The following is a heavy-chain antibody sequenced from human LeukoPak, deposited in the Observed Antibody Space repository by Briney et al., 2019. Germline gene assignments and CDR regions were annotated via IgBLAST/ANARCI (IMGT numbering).Heavy chain of an antibody. Sequence: SETLSLTCTVSGDSISYSNNYWGWVRQPPGERLEWIGSIYYSGRTYYNPSLRSRVTISVDRSKNQFSLKLSSVTAADTAVYYCARVGGNYYDSSGYLGAFDIWGQGTMVTVSS. CDR2: IYYSGRT. CDR1: GDSISYSNNY. V-gene: IGHV4-39*07. D-gene: IGHD3-22*01. J-gene: IGHJ3*02. CDR3: ARVGGNYYDSSGYLGAFDI.